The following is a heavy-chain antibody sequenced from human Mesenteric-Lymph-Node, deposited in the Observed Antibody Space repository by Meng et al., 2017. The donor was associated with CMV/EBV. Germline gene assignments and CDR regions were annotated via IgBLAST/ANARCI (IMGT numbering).Heavy chain of an antibody. J-gene: IGHJ6*02. CDR1: GGSIGSSSYY. V-gene: IGHV4-39*07. D-gene: IGHD4-11*01. CDR2: VSKTGTT. Sequence: SETLSLTCTVSGGSIGSSSYYWGWIRQTPEKGLEWIGSVSKTGTTYSNPSLRGRVTMSIDTSKNQFSLNLNSVTVADTAVYYCARDMTTVTTYYYYGIDVWGQGTTVTVSS. CDR3: ARDMTTVTTYYYYGIDV.